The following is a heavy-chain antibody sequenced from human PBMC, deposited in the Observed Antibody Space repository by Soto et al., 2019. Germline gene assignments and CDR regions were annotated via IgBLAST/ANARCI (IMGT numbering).Heavy chain of an antibody. J-gene: IGHJ6*02. CDR3: AKDSGSITSVVGGTQTLYGMDV. Sequence: QVQLVESGGGVVQPGRSLRLSCADSGFTFSSYGMHWVRQAPGKGLEWVAVISYDGSNKYYGDSVKGRFTISRDNSKNPLYLQMNSRRAEDTAVYYCAKDSGSITSVVGGTQTLYGMDVWGQGTTVTLSS. CDR1: GFTFSSYG. V-gene: IGHV3-30*18. D-gene: IGHD1-26*01. CDR2: ISYDGSNK.